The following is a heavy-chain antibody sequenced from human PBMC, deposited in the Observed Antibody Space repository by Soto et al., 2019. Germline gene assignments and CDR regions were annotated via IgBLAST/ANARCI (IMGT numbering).Heavy chain of an antibody. V-gene: IGHV3-48*03. J-gene: IGHJ6*02. Sequence: EVQLVESGGGLVQPGGSLRLSCAASGFTFSSYEMNWVRQAPGKGLEWVSYISSSGSTIYYADSVKGRFTISRDNAKNSLYLHMNSLRAEDTAVYDCARKGYCSSTSCSYGMDVWGQGTTVTVSS. CDR1: GFTFSSYE. CDR2: ISSSGSTI. D-gene: IGHD2-2*01. CDR3: ARKGYCSSTSCSYGMDV.